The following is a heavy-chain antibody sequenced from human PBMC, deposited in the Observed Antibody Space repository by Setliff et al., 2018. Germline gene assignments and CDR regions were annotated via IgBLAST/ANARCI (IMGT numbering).Heavy chain of an antibody. D-gene: IGHD2-21*01. J-gene: IGHJ3*02. CDR1: GYFISSGYY. Sequence: NPSETLSLTCAVSGYFISSGYYWGWIRQPPGKGLEWIGSIYHSGSTYYNPSLKSRVTISVDTSKNQFSLKLSSVTAADTAVYYCARVALVVVIRNAFDIWGQGTMVTVSS. V-gene: IGHV4-38-2*01. CDR2: IYHSGST. CDR3: ARVALVVVIRNAFDI.